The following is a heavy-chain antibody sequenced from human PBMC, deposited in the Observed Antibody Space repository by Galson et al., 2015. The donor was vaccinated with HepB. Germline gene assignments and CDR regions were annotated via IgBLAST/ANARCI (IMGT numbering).Heavy chain of an antibody. CDR2: IYWNDDK. D-gene: IGHD3-3*01. J-gene: IGHJ5*02. CDR1: GFSLNTRGVG. V-gene: IGHV2-5*01. CDR3: AHSHFMEWFQGDKKDWFDP. Sequence: PALVKPTQTLTLTCSFSGFSLNTRGVGVGWFRQPPGKALEWLALIYWNDDKRYSPSLKSRLTITRDTSKNQVVLTLINVDPVDSGTYYCAHSHFMEWFQGDKKDWFDPWGQGTLVTVSS.